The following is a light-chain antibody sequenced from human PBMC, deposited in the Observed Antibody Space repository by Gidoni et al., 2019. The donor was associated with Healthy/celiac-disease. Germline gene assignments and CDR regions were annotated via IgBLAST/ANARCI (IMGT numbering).Light chain of an antibody. CDR3: QQRSNWPPN. J-gene: IGKJ5*01. CDR2: DAS. Sequence: IVLTQSPATLYLSPGERATLSCRASQSVSSYLAWYQQKPGQAPRLLIYDASNRATGIPAMFSGSGSGPDFTLTISSLEPEDFAVYYCQQRSNWPPNFGQGTRLEIK. CDR1: QSVSSY. V-gene: IGKV3-11*01.